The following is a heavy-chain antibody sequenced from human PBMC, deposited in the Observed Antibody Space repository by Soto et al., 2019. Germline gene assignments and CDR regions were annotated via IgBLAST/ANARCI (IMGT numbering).Heavy chain of an antibody. D-gene: IGHD3-3*01. CDR2: ISYDGSNK. CDR3: ARDGPGGYYITPYSYYYGMDV. Sequence: GGSLRLSCAASGFTFSSYAMHWVRQAPGKGLEWVAVISYDGSNKYYADSVKGRFTISRDNSKNTLYLQMNSLRAEDTAVYYCARDGPGGYYITPYSYYYGMDVWGQGTTVTVSS. CDR1: GFTFSSYA. J-gene: IGHJ6*02. V-gene: IGHV3-30-3*01.